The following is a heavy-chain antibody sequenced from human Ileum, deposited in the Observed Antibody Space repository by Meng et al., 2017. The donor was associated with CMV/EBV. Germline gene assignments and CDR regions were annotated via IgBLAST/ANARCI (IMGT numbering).Heavy chain of an antibody. J-gene: IGHJ4*02. CDR1: DSVPRNSAA. V-gene: IGHV6-1*01. D-gene: IGHD6-6*01. CDR3: VRGLAEARTQDFEY. CDR2: TFYRSKWYY. Sequence: DSVPRNSAAWNLVRQSPSRGLEWLGRTFYRSKWYYEYAVSLRSRITIDPDTSKNQFSLQLNSVTPEDTAVYYCVRGLAEARTQDFEYWGRGTLVTVSS.